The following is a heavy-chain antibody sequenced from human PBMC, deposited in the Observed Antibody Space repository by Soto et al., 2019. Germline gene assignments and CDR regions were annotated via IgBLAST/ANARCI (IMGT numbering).Heavy chain of an antibody. J-gene: IGHJ6*02. Sequence: PGVSLRLSCAASGSTFSSFHMNWVRQAPGRGLEWVAYITSSSDTIYYSDSVKGRFTISRDNGKNSLFLQMNSLRDEDTAVYYCARVVVVIPPGYYYAMDVWGQGTTVTVSS. V-gene: IGHV3-48*02. CDR2: ITSSSDTI. D-gene: IGHD3-22*01. CDR1: GSTFSSFH. CDR3: ARVVVVIPPGYYYAMDV.